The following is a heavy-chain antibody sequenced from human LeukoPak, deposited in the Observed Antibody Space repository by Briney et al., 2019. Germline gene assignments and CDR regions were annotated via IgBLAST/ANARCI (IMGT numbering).Heavy chain of an antibody. D-gene: IGHD5-12*01. CDR3: ARDGYLHSYYYYMDV. V-gene: IGHV4-39*07. CDR2: IYYSGST. J-gene: IGHJ6*03. CDR1: GGSISSSSYY. Sequence: SETLSLTCTVSGGSISSSSYYWGWIRQPPGKGLEWIGSIYYSGSTYYNPSLKSRVTISVDTSENQFSLKLSSVTAADTAVYYCARDGYLHSYYYYMDVWGKGTTVTVSS.